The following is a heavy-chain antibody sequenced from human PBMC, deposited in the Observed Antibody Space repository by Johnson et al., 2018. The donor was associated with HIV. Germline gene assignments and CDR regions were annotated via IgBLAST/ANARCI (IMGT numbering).Heavy chain of an antibody. Sequence: QVQLVESGGGVVQPGGSLRLSCAASGFTFSSYGMHWVRQAPGKGLEWVAFIRYDGSNKYYADSVKGRFTISRDNAKNSLYLQMNSLRDEDTALYYCAREGGGNLEAFDIWGQGKMVTVSS. CDR1: GFTFSSYG. CDR3: AREGGGNLEAFDI. CDR2: IRYDGSNK. J-gene: IGHJ3*02. D-gene: IGHD4-23*01. V-gene: IGHV3-30*02.